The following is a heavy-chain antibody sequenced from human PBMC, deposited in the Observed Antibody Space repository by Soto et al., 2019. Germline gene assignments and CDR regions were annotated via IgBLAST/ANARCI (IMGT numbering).Heavy chain of an antibody. CDR1: GFTFSSYA. D-gene: IGHD4-17*01. J-gene: IGHJ4*02. CDR2: ISYDGSNK. V-gene: IGHV3-30-3*01. Sequence: GGSLRLSCAASGFTFSSYAMHWVRQAPGKGLEWVAVISYDGSNKYYADSVKGRFTISRDNSKNTLYLQMNSLRAEDTAVYYCARDRDHGDHFVASFGDYWGQGTLVTVSS. CDR3: ARDRDHGDHFVASFGDY.